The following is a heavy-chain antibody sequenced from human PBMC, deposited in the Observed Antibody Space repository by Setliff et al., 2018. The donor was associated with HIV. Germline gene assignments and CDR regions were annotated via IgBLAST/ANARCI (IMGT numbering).Heavy chain of an antibody. V-gene: IGHV4-4*07. CDR3: ARAAAGNTGPFDL. CDR2: IYHSGST. J-gene: IGHJ4*02. CDR1: GGSITNYY. D-gene: IGHD4-17*01. Sequence: PSETLSLTCSVSGGSITNYYWSWVRQPAGRGLEWIGSIYHSGSTYYNPSLKSRVTMSVDTSKNQFSLKLTSVTASDTAVYYCARAAAGNTGPFDLWGQGSPVTVSS.